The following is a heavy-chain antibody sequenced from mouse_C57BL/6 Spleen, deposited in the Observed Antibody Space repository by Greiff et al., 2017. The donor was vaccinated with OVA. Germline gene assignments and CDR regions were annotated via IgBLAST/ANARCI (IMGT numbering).Heavy chain of an antibody. CDR2: IDPETGGT. D-gene: IGHD2-4*01. J-gene: IGHJ2*01. CDR1: GYTFTDYE. Sequence: LQESGAELVRPGASVTLSCKASGYTFTDYEMHWVKQTPVHGLEWIGAIDPETGGTAYNQKFKGKAILTADKSSSTAYMELRSLTSEDSAVYYCTRLGLRRGVDYWGQGTTLTVSS. CDR3: TRLGLRRGVDY. V-gene: IGHV1-15*01.